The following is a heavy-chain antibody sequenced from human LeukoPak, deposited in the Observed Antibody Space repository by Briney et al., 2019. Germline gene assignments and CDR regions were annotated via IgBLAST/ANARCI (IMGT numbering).Heavy chain of an antibody. Sequence: PGGSLRLSCAASGFTFSSYAMSWVRQAPGKGLEWVSAISGSGGSTYYADSVKGRFTISRDNSKNTLYLQMNSLRAEDTAVYYCAKVQMAIFGVVPYYFDYWGQGTLVTVSS. CDR2: ISGSGGST. D-gene: IGHD3-3*01. V-gene: IGHV3-23*01. J-gene: IGHJ4*02. CDR3: AKVQMAIFGVVPYYFDY. CDR1: GFTFSSYA.